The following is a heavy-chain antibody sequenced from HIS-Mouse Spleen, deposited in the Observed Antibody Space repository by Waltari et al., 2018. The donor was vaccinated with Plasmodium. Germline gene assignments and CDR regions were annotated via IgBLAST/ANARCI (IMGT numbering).Heavy chain of an antibody. CDR1: GFSLSTSGMC. D-gene: IGHD6-6*01. V-gene: IGHV2-70*15. CDR2: IDLDDDK. Sequence: QVTLRESGPALVKPTQTLTLTCTFSGFSLSTSGMCVTWLRQPPGKALEWLARIDLDDDKYYSTSLKTRLTISKDTSKNQVVLTMTNMDPVDTATYYCARTTYSSSSAKYYYYGMDVWGQGTTVTVSS. CDR3: ARTTYSSSSAKYYYYGMDV. J-gene: IGHJ6*02.